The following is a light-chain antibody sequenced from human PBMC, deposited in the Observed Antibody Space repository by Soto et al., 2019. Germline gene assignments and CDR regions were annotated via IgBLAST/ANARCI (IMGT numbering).Light chain of an antibody. CDR2: GES. Sequence: EIVMTQSPATLSLSPGERATLSCRASQSVRSHLAWFQQKPGQPPRLLIFGESTRATGVPARLSGSGSGTEFTLIISSLQSEDFAVYFCQQYNNWPLTFGGGTKVDIK. V-gene: IGKV3-15*01. J-gene: IGKJ4*01. CDR1: QSVRSH. CDR3: QQYNNWPLT.